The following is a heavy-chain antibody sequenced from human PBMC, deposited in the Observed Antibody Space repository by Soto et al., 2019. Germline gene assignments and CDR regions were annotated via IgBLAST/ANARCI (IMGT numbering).Heavy chain of an antibody. CDR2: TYYTSKWNN. D-gene: IGHD1-1*01. CDR1: GDIVSSSTAA. V-gene: IGHV6-1*01. J-gene: IGHJ4*02. Sequence: PSPTLSLTCAISGDIVSSSTAAWNWIRQSPSRGLEWLGRTYYTSKWNNDYALSVKSRITITPDTSKNQFSLHLNSVTPEDTAVYYCARDLSYPAGTGQLVDWGQGTRVTVSA. CDR3: ARDLSYPAGTGQLVD.